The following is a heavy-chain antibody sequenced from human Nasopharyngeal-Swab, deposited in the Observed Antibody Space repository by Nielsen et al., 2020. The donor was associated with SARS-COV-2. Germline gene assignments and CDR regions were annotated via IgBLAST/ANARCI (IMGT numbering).Heavy chain of an antibody. V-gene: IGHV3-7*01. CDR1: GFTFSSYW. D-gene: IGHD2-2*03. Sequence: GESLKISCAASGFTFSSYWMSWVRQAPGKGLEWVANIKQDGSEKYYVDSVKGRFTISRDNAKNSLYLQMNSPRAEDTAVYYCARVEGGYCSSTSCFSYYFDYWGQGTLVTVPS. CDR3: ARVEGGYCSSTSCFSYYFDY. CDR2: IKQDGSEK. J-gene: IGHJ4*02.